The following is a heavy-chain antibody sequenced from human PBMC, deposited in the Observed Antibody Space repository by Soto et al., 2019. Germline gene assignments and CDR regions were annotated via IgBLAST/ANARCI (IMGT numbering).Heavy chain of an antibody. CDR1: GFTFSSYE. Sequence: GGSLSLSCAASGFTFSSYEMNWVRQAPGKGLEWDSYISSSSSTIYYTDSVKGRFTISRDNAKNSLYLQMNSLRAEDTAVYYCARDGSSPDYYYGMDVWGQGTTVTVSS. D-gene: IGHD6-6*01. V-gene: IGHV3-48*03. CDR2: ISSSSSTI. CDR3: ARDGSSPDYYYGMDV. J-gene: IGHJ6*02.